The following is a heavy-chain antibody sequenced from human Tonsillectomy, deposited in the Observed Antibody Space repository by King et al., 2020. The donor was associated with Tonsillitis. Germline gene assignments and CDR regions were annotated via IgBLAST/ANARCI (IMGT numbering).Heavy chain of an antibody. Sequence: VQLVESGGGLVKPGGSLRLSCAASGFTFSDYYMSWIRQAPGKGLEWVSYISSSSSYTNYADSVKGRFTISRDNAKNSLYLQMNSLRAEDTAVYYCARLDYSGSNFDHWGQGTLVTVSS. D-gene: IGHD1-26*01. CDR3: ARLDYSGSNFDH. CDR2: ISSSSSYT. J-gene: IGHJ4*02. V-gene: IGHV3-11*06. CDR1: GFTFSDYY.